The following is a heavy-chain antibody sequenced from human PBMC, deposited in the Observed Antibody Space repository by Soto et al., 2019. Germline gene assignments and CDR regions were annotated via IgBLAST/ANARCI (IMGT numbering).Heavy chain of an antibody. V-gene: IGHV1-69*02. J-gene: IGHJ5*02. Sequence: QVQLVQSGAEVKKPGSSVKVSCKSSGGTFSSYTISWVRQAPGQGLEWMGMIIPILGIANYAQKFQCRVTITADNSTSTAYMELSSLRSEDTAVYYCARRSDTNWFDPWGQGTLVTVSS. CDR1: GGTFSSYT. D-gene: IGHD3-22*01. CDR2: IIPILGIA. CDR3: ARRSDTNWFDP.